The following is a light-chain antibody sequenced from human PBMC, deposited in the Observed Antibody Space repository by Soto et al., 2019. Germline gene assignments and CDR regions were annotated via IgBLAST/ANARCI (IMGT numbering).Light chain of an antibody. CDR3: QHYHNLPPFT. CDR1: QDIRTS. J-gene: IGKJ3*01. CDR2: GAS. Sequence: DVQMTQSPSSLSAFVGDRVTITCRASQDIRTSLSWFQQKPGRAPKLLIYGASNLETGVPSRFRGSGSGTDFTFTISSLQPEDIATYYCQHYHNLPPFTFGPGTKVDIQ. V-gene: IGKV1-33*01.